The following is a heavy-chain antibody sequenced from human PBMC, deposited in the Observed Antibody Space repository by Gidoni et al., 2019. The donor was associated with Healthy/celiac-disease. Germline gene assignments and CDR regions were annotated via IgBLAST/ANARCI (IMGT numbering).Heavy chain of an antibody. D-gene: IGHD3-22*01. CDR2: IYPGDSDT. V-gene: IGHV5-51*01. Sequence: EVQLVQSGAEVKKPGESLKISCKGSGSNFTSSWIGWVRPMPGKGLEWMGIIYPGDSDTRYSPSFQGQVTISADKSISTAYLQWSSLKASDTDMYYCARHISPLYYYDSSGYHYYYGMDVWGQGTTVTVSS. CDR3: ARHISPLYYYDSSGYHYYYGMDV. CDR1: GSNFTSSW. J-gene: IGHJ6*02.